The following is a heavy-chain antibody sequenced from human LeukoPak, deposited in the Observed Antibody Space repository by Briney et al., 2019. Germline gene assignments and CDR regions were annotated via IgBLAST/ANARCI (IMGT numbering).Heavy chain of an antibody. CDR2: ISSRSSTI. CDR1: GFTFSSYS. J-gene: IGHJ4*02. D-gene: IGHD1-14*01. Sequence: PGGSLRLSCAASGFTFSSYSMNWVRQAPGKGLEWVSYISSRSSTIYYADSVKGRFTISRDNAKHSLYLQMNSLSAEDTAVYYCAREDSGGSDYWGQGTLVTVSS. CDR3: AREDSGGSDY. V-gene: IGHV3-48*04.